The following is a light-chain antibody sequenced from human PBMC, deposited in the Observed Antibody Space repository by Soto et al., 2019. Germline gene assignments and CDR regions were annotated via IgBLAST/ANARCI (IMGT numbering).Light chain of an antibody. Sequence: DIQMTQSPSSLSASVGDRVTITCRASQSISSYLNWYQQKPGKAPKLLIYAASSFQSGVPSRFSGSGSGTDFTLTISSLQPEDFATYDCQQSYSTPGALTFGGGTKVEIK. CDR3: QQSYSTPGALT. CDR1: QSISSY. J-gene: IGKJ4*01. V-gene: IGKV1-39*01. CDR2: AAS.